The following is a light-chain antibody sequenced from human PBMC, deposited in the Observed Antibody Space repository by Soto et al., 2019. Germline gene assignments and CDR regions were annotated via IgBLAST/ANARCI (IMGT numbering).Light chain of an antibody. V-gene: IGLV1-40*01. J-gene: IGLJ1*01. CDR1: SSNIGSNYD. CDR2: YDK. Sequence: QSVLTQPPSVSGAPGQRVTISCTGSSSNIGSNYDVHWYQQVPGTAPRVLIYYDKNRPSGVPDRFSASRSGSSASLTITGLQAEDEADYYCQSYDSTLSAHVFGAGTKVTVL. CDR3: QSYDSTLSAHV.